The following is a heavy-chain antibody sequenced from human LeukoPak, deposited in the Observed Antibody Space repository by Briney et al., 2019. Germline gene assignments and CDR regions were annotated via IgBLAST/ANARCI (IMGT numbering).Heavy chain of an antibody. Sequence: APVNVSCKASGYTFTGYYMHWVRQAPGQGLEWMGWIDPNSGGTNYAQKFQGRVTMTRDTSISTAYMELSRLRSDDTAVYYCAREVRYCSSTSCCLFDYWGQGTLVTVSS. D-gene: IGHD2-2*01. CDR1: GYTFTGYY. J-gene: IGHJ4*02. CDR2: IDPNSGGT. V-gene: IGHV1-2*02. CDR3: AREVRYCSSTSCCLFDY.